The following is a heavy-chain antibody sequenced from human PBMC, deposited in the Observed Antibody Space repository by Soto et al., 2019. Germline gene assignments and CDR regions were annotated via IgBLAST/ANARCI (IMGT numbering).Heavy chain of an antibody. CDR1: GFTFSSYS. Sequence: GSLRLSCAASGFTFSSYSMNWVRQAPGKGLEWVSSISSSSSYIYYADSVKGRFTISRDNAKNSLYLQMNSLRAEDTAVYYCATEAGYSSSWYDAFDIWGQGTMVTVSS. V-gene: IGHV3-21*01. D-gene: IGHD6-13*01. J-gene: IGHJ3*02. CDR2: ISSSSSYI. CDR3: ATEAGYSSSWYDAFDI.